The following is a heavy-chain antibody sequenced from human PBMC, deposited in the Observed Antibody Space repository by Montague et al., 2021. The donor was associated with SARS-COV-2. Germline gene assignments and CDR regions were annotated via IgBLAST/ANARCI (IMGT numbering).Heavy chain of an antibody. Sequence: SETLSLTCAVYGGSFSGYDWSWIRQPPGKGLQWIGEVNDSGITNRYPSFKSRATISVDSSKKEFSLTLRSVTAADTGVYYRARALVLNQDVWGQGTTVIVSS. J-gene: IGHJ6*02. V-gene: IGHV4-34*04. CDR3: ARALVLNQDV. CDR2: VNDSGIT. D-gene: IGHD6-6*01. CDR1: GGSFSGYD.